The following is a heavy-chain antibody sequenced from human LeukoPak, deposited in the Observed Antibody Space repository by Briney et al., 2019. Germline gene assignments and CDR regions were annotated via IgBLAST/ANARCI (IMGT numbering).Heavy chain of an antibody. Sequence: SQTLSLTCAISGDSVSSNSAAWNWIRQSPSRGLEWLGRTYYRAKWYNDYAVSVKSRITINPDTSKNQFSLQLNSVTPEDTAVYYCARVSCSGGSCYSDFDYWGQGTLVTVSS. CDR1: GDSVSSNSAA. V-gene: IGHV6-1*01. D-gene: IGHD2-15*01. J-gene: IGHJ4*02. CDR3: ARVSCSGGSCYSDFDY. CDR2: TYYRAKWYN.